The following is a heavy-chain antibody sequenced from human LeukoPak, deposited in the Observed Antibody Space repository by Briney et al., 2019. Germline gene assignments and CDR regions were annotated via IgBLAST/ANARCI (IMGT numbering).Heavy chain of an antibody. CDR2: ISSSSSYI. Sequence: GGSLRLSCAASGFTFSSYSMNWVRQAPGKGLEWVSSISSSSSYIYYADSVKGRFTISRDNAKNSLYLQMNSLRAEDTAVYYCARVPANIGSWFDPWGQGTLVTVSS. CDR3: ARVPANIGSWFDP. V-gene: IGHV3-21*01. J-gene: IGHJ5*02. CDR1: GFTFSSYS. D-gene: IGHD5-12*01.